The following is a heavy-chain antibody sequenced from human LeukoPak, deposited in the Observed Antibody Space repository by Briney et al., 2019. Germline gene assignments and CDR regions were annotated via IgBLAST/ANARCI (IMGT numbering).Heavy chain of an antibody. CDR1: GGSISSGYY. Sequence: SETLSLTCTVSGGSISSGYYWGWIRQPPGKGLEWIGSIYHSGSTYYNPSLKSRVTISVDTSKNQFSLKLSSVTAADTAVYYCASTNIAAAGSAYWGQGTLVTVSS. J-gene: IGHJ4*02. D-gene: IGHD6-13*01. V-gene: IGHV4-38-2*02. CDR2: IYHSGST. CDR3: ASTNIAAAGSAY.